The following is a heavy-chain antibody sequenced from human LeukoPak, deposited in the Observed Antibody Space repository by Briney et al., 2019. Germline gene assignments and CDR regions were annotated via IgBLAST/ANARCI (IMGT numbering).Heavy chain of an antibody. V-gene: IGHV3-23*01. J-gene: IGHJ4*02. CDR2: ISGSGGST. CDR1: GFTFSSYA. Sequence: PGGSLRLSCAASGFTFSSYAMSWARQAPGKGLEWVSAISGSGGSTYYADSVKGRFTISRDNSKNTLYLQMNSLRAEDTAVYYCAKWSRALMVPAAIEVDYWGQGTLVTVSS. CDR3: AKWSRALMVPAAIEVDY. D-gene: IGHD2-2*01.